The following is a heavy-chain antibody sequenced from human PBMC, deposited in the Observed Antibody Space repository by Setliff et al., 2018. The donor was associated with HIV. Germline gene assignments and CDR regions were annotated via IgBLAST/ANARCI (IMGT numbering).Heavy chain of an antibody. D-gene: IGHD2-21*02. Sequence: LSLTCTVSGYSISSGYYWGWIRQPPGKGLEWIGSIYHSGSTYYNPSLKSRVTISVDTSKNQFSLKLCSVTAADTAVYYCARAMRGVVVTNMYYYYGMDVWGQGTTVTV. V-gene: IGHV4-38-2*02. CDR2: IYHSGST. CDR1: GYSISSGYY. J-gene: IGHJ6*02. CDR3: ARAMRGVVVTNMYYYYGMDV.